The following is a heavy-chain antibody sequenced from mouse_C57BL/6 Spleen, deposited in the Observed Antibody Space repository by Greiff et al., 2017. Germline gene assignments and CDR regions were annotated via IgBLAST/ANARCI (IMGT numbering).Heavy chain of an antibody. Sequence: EVKLVESGGDLVKPGGSLKLSCAASGFTFSSYGMSWVRQTPDKRLEWVATISSGGSYTYYPDSVKGRFTISRDNAKNTLYLQMSSLKSEDTAMYYCARSLPTGYFDVWGTGTTVTVSS. V-gene: IGHV5-6*02. J-gene: IGHJ1*03. CDR3: ARSLPTGYFDV. CDR1: GFTFSSYG. D-gene: IGHD2-10*01. CDR2: ISSGGSYT.